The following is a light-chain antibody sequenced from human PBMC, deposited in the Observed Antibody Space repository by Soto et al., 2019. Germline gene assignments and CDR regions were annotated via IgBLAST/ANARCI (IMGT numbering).Light chain of an antibody. V-gene: IGKV1-5*03. Sequence: DIQMTQSPSTLSGSVGDRVTITCRASQTISSWLAWYQQKPGKAPKLLIYKASTLKSGVPSRFSGSGSGTEFTLTISSLQTDDFATDYGQHYNSYSEEFGQGAKVELE. CDR2: KAS. J-gene: IGKJ1*01. CDR3: QHYNSYSEE. CDR1: QTISSW.